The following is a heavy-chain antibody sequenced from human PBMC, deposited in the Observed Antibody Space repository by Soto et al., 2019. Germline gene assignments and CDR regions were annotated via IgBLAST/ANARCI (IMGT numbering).Heavy chain of an antibody. CDR2: IYHSGST. D-gene: IGHD2-2*01. J-gene: IGHJ1*01. CDR3: ARDWGTGFYQLDA. V-gene: IGHV4-38-2*02. CDR1: GYSISTGFN. Sequence: PSETLSLTCAVSGYSISTGFNWAWIRQPPGKGLEWIGSIYHSGSTYYNLSLKSRVTISSDASKNQISLKLSSVTAADTALYYWARDWGTGFYQLDAWGQGNLVIVSS.